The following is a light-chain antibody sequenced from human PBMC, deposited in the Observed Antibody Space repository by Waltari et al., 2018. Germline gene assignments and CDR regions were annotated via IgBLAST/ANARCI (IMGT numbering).Light chain of an antibody. CDR2: EDT. CDR1: ELPIRY. J-gene: IGLJ1*01. V-gene: IGLV3-10*01. Sequence: SYELTQTPSVFVSPGPPARITCPVHELPIRYAYWFQQKSGQSPRLVIYEDTKRPSGIPERFSGSSSGTVATLTITGAQVDDEADYYCYSSDSTGLRVFGGGTTVVVL. CDR3: YSSDSTGLRV.